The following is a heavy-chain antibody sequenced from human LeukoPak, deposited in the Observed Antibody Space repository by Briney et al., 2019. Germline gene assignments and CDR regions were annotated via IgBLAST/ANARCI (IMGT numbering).Heavy chain of an antibody. V-gene: IGHV3-30*02. CDR1: GFTFSSYG. Sequence: GGSLRLSCAASGFTFSSYGMHWVRQAPGKGLEWVAFIRYDGSNKYYADSVKGRFTISRDNSKNTLYLQMNSLRAEDTAVYYCARAGTIRVDAFDIWGQGTMVTVSS. CDR2: IRYDGSNK. D-gene: IGHD3-3*01. CDR3: ARAGTIRVDAFDI. J-gene: IGHJ3*02.